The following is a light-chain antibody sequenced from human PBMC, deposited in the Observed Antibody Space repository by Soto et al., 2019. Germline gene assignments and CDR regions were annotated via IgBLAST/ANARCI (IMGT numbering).Light chain of an antibody. CDR2: DTY. V-gene: IGKV3-11*01. CDR3: QQRRNWPMFT. Sequence: EIVLTQSPATMSLSPGETASLSCRASQSLGSSLAWYQQKPGQSPRLLIYDTYKRATGIPARFRGSGSGADFTLTISSLEPEDCAVYYCQQRRNWPMFTFGPGIKLEI. J-gene: IGKJ2*01. CDR1: QSLGSS.